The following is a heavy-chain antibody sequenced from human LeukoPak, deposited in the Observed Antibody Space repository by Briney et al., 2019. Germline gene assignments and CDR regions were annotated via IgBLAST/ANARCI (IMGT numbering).Heavy chain of an antibody. CDR2: IYYSGST. V-gene: IGHV4-59*08. J-gene: IGHJ4*02. CDR3: ARRGFAAMMYYFDY. D-gene: IGHD5-18*01. Sequence: SETLSLTCTVSGGSISSYYWSWIRQPPGKGLEWIGYIYYSGSTNHNPSLKSRVTRSVDTSKNQFSLKLSSVTAADTAVYYCARRGFAAMMYYFDYRGQGTVVTVSS. CDR1: GGSISSYY.